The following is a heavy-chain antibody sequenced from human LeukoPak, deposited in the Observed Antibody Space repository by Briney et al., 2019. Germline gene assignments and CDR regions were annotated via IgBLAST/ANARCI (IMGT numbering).Heavy chain of an antibody. D-gene: IGHD5-18*01. Sequence: GSLRLSCAASGFTFSSYEMNWVRQPPGKGLEWIGNIYYSGSTYYNPSLKSRVTISVDTSKNQFSLNLSSVTAADTAVYYCARTRNTVIVIWAQGTLVTVSS. CDR1: GFTFSSYE. J-gene: IGHJ4*02. CDR2: IYYSGST. CDR3: ARTRNTVIVI. V-gene: IGHV4-59*04.